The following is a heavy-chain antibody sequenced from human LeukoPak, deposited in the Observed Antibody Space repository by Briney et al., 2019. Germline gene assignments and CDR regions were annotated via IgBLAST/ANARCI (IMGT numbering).Heavy chain of an antibody. CDR1: GDSVSSNSAA. J-gene: IGHJ4*02. Sequence: SQTLSLTCAISGDSVSSNSAAWNWIRQSPSRGLEWLGRTYYRSTWNNDYAVSVTSRITINPDTSKNQFSLQMKSVTPEDTAVYYCARSSSDCLNSWGQGTLVTVSS. CDR2: TYYRSTWNN. CDR3: ARSSSDCLNS. D-gene: IGHD6-19*01. V-gene: IGHV6-1*01.